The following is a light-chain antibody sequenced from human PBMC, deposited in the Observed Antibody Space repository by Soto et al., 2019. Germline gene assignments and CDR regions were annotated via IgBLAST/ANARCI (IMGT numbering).Light chain of an antibody. J-gene: IGLJ3*02. CDR2: GNS. Sequence: QLVLTQPPSVSGAPGQRVTISCTGSSSNIGAGYDVHWYQQLPGTAPKLLISGNSNRPSGVPDRFSGSKSGTSASLAITGLQAEDEADYYCQSYDSSRSGWVFGGGTKLTVL. CDR1: SSNIGAGYD. CDR3: QSYDSSRSGWV. V-gene: IGLV1-40*01.